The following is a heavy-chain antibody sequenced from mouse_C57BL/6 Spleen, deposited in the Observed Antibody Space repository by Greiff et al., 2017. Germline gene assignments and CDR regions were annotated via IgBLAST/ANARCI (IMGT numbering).Heavy chain of an antibody. CDR1: GYTFTSYW. CDR2: IDPSDSYT. D-gene: IGHD1-1*01. Sequence: QVQLQQPGAELVRPGTSVKLSCKASGYTFTSYWMPWVKQRPGQGLEWIGVIDPSDSYTNYNQKFKGKATLTVDTSSSTAYVQLISMTSEDSAVSYCARRDYYGSSYYFDYWGQGTTLTVSS. J-gene: IGHJ2*01. V-gene: IGHV1-59*01. CDR3: ARRDYYGSSYYFDY.